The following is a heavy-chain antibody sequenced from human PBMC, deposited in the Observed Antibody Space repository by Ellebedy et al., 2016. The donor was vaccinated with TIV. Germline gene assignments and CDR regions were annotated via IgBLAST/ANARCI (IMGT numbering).Heavy chain of an antibody. Sequence: SETLSLTCTVSGGPITSYFWSWVRQPPGKALEWIGYMYHTGITSYYPSLKSRVTISVDTSKNQFSLRLTSVTAADTAVYYCVKWVDSWGRGTLVVVSS. CDR1: GGPITSYF. CDR2: MYHTGIT. V-gene: IGHV4-59*08. CDR3: VKWVDS. J-gene: IGHJ4*02. D-gene: IGHD1-26*01.